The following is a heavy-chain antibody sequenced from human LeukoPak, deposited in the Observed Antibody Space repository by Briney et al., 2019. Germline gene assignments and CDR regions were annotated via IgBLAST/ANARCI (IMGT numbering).Heavy chain of an antibody. CDR1: GDSISSYY. D-gene: IGHD2-15*01. CDR2: IYYSGST. Sequence: SETLSLTCTVSGDSISSYYWSWIRQPPGKGLQWIGYIYYSGSTNYNPSLKSRVTISVDTSKNQVSLKLSSVTAADTAVYYRARGARYCSGGSCLDYWGQGTLVTVSS. CDR3: ARGARYCSGGSCLDY. V-gene: IGHV4-59*01. J-gene: IGHJ4*02.